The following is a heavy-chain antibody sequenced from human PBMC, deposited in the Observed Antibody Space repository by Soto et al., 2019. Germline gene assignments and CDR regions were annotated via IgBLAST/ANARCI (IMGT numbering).Heavy chain of an antibody. Sequence: HVHLVQAGGEVKKPGASVKVSCKASGYTFTSHGISWVRQAPGPGLAWMGWFSTYNGKTDYTQKFQGRVTITADPRTSTGYNELRSLSPDDTAVYYCSRLMTEGVTYQEDAFDIWGQGTQVTVSS. CDR3: SRLMTEGVTYQEDAFDI. D-gene: IGHD2-2*01. J-gene: IGHJ3*02. V-gene: IGHV1-18*01. CDR2: FSTYNGKT. CDR1: GYTFTSHG.